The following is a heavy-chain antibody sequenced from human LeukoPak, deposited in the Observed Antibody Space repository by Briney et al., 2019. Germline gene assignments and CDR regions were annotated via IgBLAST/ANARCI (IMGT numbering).Heavy chain of an antibody. CDR1: GYTFNHHG. D-gene: IGHD4-11*01. J-gene: IGHJ4*02. Sequence: ASVKVSCKASGYTFNHHGITWVRQAPGQGLEWMGIINPSGGSTSYAQKFQGRVTMTRDTSTSTVYMELSSLKSDDTAVYYCARGIGYSDYYGSSPDFDYWGQGTLVTVSS. V-gene: IGHV1-46*02. CDR3: ARGIGYSDYYGSSPDFDY. CDR2: INPSGGST.